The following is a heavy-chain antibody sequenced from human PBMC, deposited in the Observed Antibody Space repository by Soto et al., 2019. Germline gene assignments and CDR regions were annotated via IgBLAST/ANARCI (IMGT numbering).Heavy chain of an antibody. CDR3: ARDPPLSMIVVVGVDDF. CDR2: ISSRSTFM. V-gene: IGHV3-21*06. CDR1: GFTLTNEN. D-gene: IGHD3-22*01. Sequence: GGSLRLSCTVLGFTLTNENMNWVRQAPGKGLEWVSSISSRSTFMNYSDSVKGRFTISRDNDKGLVYLQMNSLRAEDTAVYYCARDPPLSMIVVVGVDDFWGQGTLVTVSS. J-gene: IGHJ4*02.